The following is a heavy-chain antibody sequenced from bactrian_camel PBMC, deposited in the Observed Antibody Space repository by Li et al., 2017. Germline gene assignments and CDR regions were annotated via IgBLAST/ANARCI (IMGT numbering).Heavy chain of an antibody. Sequence: HVQLVESGGGSVQAGGSLTLACAATVSGLAYSRTCVAWFRQAPGQEREAVALIDRDGTRKFADSVKGRFTISQDNAKSTLYLQMDNLKPEDTAMHYCASDRSLGFCVEMMRGKIRRGSGYRGQGTQVTVS. CDR2: IDRDGTR. J-gene: IGHJ6*01. D-gene: IGHD1*01. CDR3: ASDRSLGFCVEMMRGKIRRGSGY. CDR1: GLAYSRTC. V-gene: IGHV3S53*01.